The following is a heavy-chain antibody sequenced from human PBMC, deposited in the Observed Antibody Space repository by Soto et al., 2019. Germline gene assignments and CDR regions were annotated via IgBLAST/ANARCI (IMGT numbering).Heavy chain of an antibody. J-gene: IGHJ6*02. CDR3: ARERLWFGELSPYYYGMDV. Sequence: SETLSLTCTVSGGSISSGGYYWSWIRQHPGKGLEWIGYIYYSGSTYYNPSLKSRVTISVDTSKNQFSLKLSSVTAADTAVYYCARERLWFGELSPYYYGMDVWGQGITVTVSS. CDR2: IYYSGST. D-gene: IGHD3-10*01. CDR1: GGSISSGGYY. V-gene: IGHV4-31*03.